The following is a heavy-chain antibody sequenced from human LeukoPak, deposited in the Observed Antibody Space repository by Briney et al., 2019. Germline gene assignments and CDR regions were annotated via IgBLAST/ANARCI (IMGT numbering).Heavy chain of an antibody. Sequence: PGGSLRLSCAASGFTFSSYAVSWVRQAPGKGLEWVSAISGSGGSTYYAGSVKGRFTISRDNSKNTLYLQMNSLRAEDTAVYYCARAALPERYFDWLLGLDAFDIWGQGTMVTVSS. V-gene: IGHV3-23*01. CDR2: ISGSGGST. J-gene: IGHJ3*02. D-gene: IGHD3-9*01. CDR1: GFTFSSYA. CDR3: ARAALPERYFDWLLGLDAFDI.